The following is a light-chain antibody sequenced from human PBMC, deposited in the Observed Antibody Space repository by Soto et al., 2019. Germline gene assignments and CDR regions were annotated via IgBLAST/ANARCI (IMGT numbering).Light chain of an antibody. J-gene: IGLJ3*02. CDR3: SSYTISSTLE. CDR1: NSDVGAYNF. Sequence: QSVLTQPASVSGSPGQSITISCTGTNSDVGAYNFVSWYQQHPGKAPKVMIYEVSNRPSGVSDRFSGSKSGNTASLTISGLQAEDEADYYCSSYTISSTLEFGGGTKLTVL. CDR2: EVS. V-gene: IGLV2-14*01.